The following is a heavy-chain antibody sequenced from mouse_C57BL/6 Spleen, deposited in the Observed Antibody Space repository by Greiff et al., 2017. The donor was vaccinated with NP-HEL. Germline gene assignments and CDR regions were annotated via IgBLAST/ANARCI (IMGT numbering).Heavy chain of an antibody. V-gene: IGHV5-16*01. CDR1: GFTFSDYY. CDR2: INYDGSST. J-gene: IGHJ4*01. CDR3: ARSIYYYAMDY. Sequence: EVKLVESEGGLVQPGSSMKLSCTASGFTFSDYYMAWVRQVPEKGLEWVANINYDGSSTYYLDSLKSRFIISRDNAKNILYLQMSSLKSEDTATYYCARSIYYYAMDYWGQGTSVTVSS.